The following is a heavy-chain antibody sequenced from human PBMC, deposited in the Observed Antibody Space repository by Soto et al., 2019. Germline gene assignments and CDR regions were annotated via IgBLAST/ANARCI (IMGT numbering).Heavy chain of an antibody. CDR2: INPNSGGT. Sequence: QVQLVQSGAEVKKPGASVKVSCKASGYTFTGYYMHWVRQAPGQGLEWMGWINPNSGGTNYAQKFQGWVTMTRDTSISTAYMELSRLRSDDTAVYYCARRGAPEAPYYYDYGMDVWGQGTTVTVSS. J-gene: IGHJ6*02. V-gene: IGHV1-2*04. CDR1: GYTFTGYY. D-gene: IGHD3-16*01. CDR3: ARRGAPEAPYYYDYGMDV.